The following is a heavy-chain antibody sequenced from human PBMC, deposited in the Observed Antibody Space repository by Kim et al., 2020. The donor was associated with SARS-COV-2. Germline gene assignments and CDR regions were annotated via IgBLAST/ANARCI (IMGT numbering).Heavy chain of an antibody. CDR2: IGTAGDT. CDR1: GFTFSSYD. V-gene: IGHV3-13*04. J-gene: IGHJ6*02. D-gene: IGHD3-10*01. Sequence: GGSLRLSCAASGFTFSSYDMHWVRQATGKGLEWVSAIGTAGDTYYPGSVKGRFTISRENAKNSLYLQMNSLRAGDTAVYYCARGLSGDYGMDVWGQGTTVTVSS. CDR3: ARGLSGDYGMDV.